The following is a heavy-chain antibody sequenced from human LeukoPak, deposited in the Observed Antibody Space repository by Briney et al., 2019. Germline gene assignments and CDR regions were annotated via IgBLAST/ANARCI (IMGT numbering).Heavy chain of an antibody. D-gene: IGHD6-19*01. J-gene: IGHJ6*03. CDR2: ISAYNGNT. Sequence: ASVKVSCNSSGYTFTSYGINWVRQAPGQGLEWVGWISAYNGNTNYAQKLQGRVTLTTDTSTSTGYMELRSLRSDDTALYYCARSPIARVAATTPYYMDVWGKGTTVTISS. CDR1: GYTFTSYG. V-gene: IGHV1-18*01. CDR3: ARSPIARVAATTPYYMDV.